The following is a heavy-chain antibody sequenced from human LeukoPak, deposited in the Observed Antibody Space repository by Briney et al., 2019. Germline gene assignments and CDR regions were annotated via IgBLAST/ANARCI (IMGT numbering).Heavy chain of an antibody. V-gene: IGHV3-7*01. CDR1: GFTFSSYW. D-gene: IGHD3-22*01. CDR3: ARDFLRYYDSSGYYSRENAFDI. J-gene: IGHJ3*02. CDR2: IKQDGSEK. Sequence: QSGGSLRLSCAASGFTFSSYWMSWVRQAPGKGLEWVANIKQDGSEKYYVDSVKGRFTISRDNAKNSLYLQMNSLRAEDTAVYYCARDFLRYYDSSGYYSRENAFDIWGQGTMVTVSS.